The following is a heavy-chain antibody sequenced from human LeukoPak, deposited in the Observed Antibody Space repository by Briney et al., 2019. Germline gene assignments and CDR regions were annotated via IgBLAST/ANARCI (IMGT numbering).Heavy chain of an antibody. CDR2: IKQDGSEK. CDR1: GFTFSNYW. J-gene: IGHJ4*02. D-gene: IGHD3-10*01. CDR3: ARDNYYASDY. Sequence: GGSLRLSCAASGFTFSNYWMSWVRQAPGKGLEWVANIKQDGSEKYYVDFVKGRFTISKDNAKNSLYLQMNSLRAEDTAVYFCARDNYYASDYWGQGTLVIVSS. V-gene: IGHV3-7*01.